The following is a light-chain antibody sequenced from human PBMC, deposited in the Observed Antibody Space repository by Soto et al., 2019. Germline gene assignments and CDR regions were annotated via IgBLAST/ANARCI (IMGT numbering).Light chain of an antibody. CDR1: QSVRSNY. CDR2: GAS. Sequence: EIVLTQSPGTLSLSPGERATLSCRASQSVRSNYLAWYQQKPGQAPRLLIYGASSRATGIPDRFSGSGSGTDFTLTICSLEPEDFAVYYCQQYGSSAITFGQGTRLEIK. CDR3: QQYGSSAIT. V-gene: IGKV3-20*01. J-gene: IGKJ5*01.